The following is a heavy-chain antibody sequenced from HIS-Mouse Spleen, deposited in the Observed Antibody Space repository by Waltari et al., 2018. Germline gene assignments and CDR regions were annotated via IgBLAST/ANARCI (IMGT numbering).Heavy chain of an antibody. CDR2: ISSSGSTI. J-gene: IGHJ4*02. Sequence: QCQVQLVEWVSYISSSGSTIYYADSVKGRFTISRDNAKNSLYLQMNSLRAEDTAVYYCASPRTDGVYSFDYWGQGTLVTVSS. V-gene: IGHV3-11*01. D-gene: IGHD2-21*02. CDR3: ASPRTDGVYSFDY.